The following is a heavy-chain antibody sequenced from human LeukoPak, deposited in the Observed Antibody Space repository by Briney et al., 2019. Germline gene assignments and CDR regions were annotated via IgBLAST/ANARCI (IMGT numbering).Heavy chain of an antibody. D-gene: IGHD3-10*01. Sequence: GASVKVSCKASGYTFTDYYMHWVQQAPGKGLEWMGSVDPEDGETIYAEKFQGRVTITADTSTDTAYMELSSLRSEDTAVYYCARDRKGLLWFGEFADAFDIWGQGTMVTVSS. V-gene: IGHV1-69-2*01. J-gene: IGHJ3*02. CDR2: VDPEDGET. CDR3: ARDRKGLLWFGEFADAFDI. CDR1: GYTFTDYY.